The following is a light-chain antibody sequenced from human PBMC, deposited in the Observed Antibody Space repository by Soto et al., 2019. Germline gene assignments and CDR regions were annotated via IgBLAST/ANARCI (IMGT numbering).Light chain of an antibody. CDR1: QSVSNY. Sequence: EIVLTQSPATLSLSPGDRATLSCRASQSVSNYLAWYQQKPGQAPRLLISGASSRATGLPDRFSGSGSGTDFTLTISRLEPEDFAVYYCQQYGSSPSFGGGTKVDI. CDR3: QQYGSSPS. J-gene: IGKJ4*01. CDR2: GAS. V-gene: IGKV3-20*01.